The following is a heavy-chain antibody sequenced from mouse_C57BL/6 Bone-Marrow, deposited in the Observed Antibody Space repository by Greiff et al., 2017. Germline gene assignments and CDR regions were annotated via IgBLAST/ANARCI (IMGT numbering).Heavy chain of an antibody. CDR2: IYPGSGST. V-gene: IGHV1-55*01. J-gene: IGHJ1*03. CDR1: GYTFTSYW. CDR3: ARDYSKKV. Sequence: GYTFTSYWITWVKQRPGQGLEWIGDIYPGSGSTNYNEKFKSKATLTVDTSSSTAYMQLSSLTSEDSAVYYCARDYSKKVWGTGTTVTVSS. D-gene: IGHD2-5*01.